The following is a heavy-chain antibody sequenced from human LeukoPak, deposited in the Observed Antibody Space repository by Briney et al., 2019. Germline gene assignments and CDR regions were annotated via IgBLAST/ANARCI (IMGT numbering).Heavy chain of an antibody. Sequence: SETLSLTCTVSGGSISSYYWSWIRQPPGKGLEWIGYIYYSGSTNYNPSLKSRVTISVDTSKNQFSLKLSSVTAADTAVYYCARLIEGYYYDSSGYLWFGPWGQGTLVTVSS. V-gene: IGHV4-59*08. CDR2: IYYSGST. J-gene: IGHJ5*02. CDR1: GGSISSYY. D-gene: IGHD3-22*01. CDR3: ARLIEGYYYDSSGYLWFGP.